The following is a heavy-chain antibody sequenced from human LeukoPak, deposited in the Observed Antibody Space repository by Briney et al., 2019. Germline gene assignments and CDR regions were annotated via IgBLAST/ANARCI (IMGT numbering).Heavy chain of an antibody. CDR1: GFSLSTTGVG. CDR2: IYSNDDQ. CDR3: AHIPQYNFGLRYLDS. V-gene: IGHV2-5*01. Sequence: SGPTLVKPTQTLTLTCAFSGFSLSTTGVGVGWIRQPPGKALEWLALIYSNDDQRYSPSLKSRLTITKDTSKNQVVLTMTNTDPVDTATYYCAHIPQYNFGLRYLDSWGQGTLVTVSS. J-gene: IGHJ4*02. D-gene: IGHD2/OR15-2a*01.